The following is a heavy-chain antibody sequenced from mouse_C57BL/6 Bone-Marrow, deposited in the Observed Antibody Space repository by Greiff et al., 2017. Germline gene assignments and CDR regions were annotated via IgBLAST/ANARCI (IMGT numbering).Heavy chain of an antibody. V-gene: IGHV1-4*01. CDR2: INPSSGYT. D-gene: IGHD2-3*01. CDR3: VCGRWLLPWFAY. J-gene: IGHJ3*01. Sequence: VQLQQSGAELARPGASVKMSCKASGYTFTSYTMHWVKQRPGQGLEWIGYINPSSGYTKYNQKFKDKDTLTADKSSSTAYMQLNSLTSTDSEVYYYVCGRWLLPWFAYWGKGTLVTVSA. CDR1: GYTFTSYT.